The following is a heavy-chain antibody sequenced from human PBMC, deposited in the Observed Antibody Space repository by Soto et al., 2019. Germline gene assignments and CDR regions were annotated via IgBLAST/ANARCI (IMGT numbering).Heavy chain of an antibody. J-gene: IGHJ5*02. CDR2: IYYSGST. CDR1: GGSIISGGYY. Sequence: SETLSLTCTVSGGSIISGGYYWIWIRQHPGKGLEWIGYIYYSGSTYYNPSLKSRVTISVDTSKNQFSLKLSSVTAADTAVYYCARERSSSSSAGVWFDPWGQGTLVTVSS. D-gene: IGHD6-6*01. V-gene: IGHV4-31*03. CDR3: ARERSSSSSAGVWFDP.